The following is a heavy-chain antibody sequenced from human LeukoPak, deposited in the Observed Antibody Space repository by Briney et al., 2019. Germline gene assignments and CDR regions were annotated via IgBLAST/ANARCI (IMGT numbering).Heavy chain of an antibody. Sequence: PGTSLRLSCAASGFSLRNYAMHWVRQSPGKGLEWVAVISYDGTYTYYADSVKGRFTISRDNSKNTLYLQMNSLRDEDTAVFYCARSRYDYIWGIDYWGQGTLVTISS. V-gene: IGHV3-30*07. CDR3: ARSRYDYIWGIDY. CDR2: ISYDGTYT. D-gene: IGHD3-16*01. CDR1: GFSLRNYA. J-gene: IGHJ4*02.